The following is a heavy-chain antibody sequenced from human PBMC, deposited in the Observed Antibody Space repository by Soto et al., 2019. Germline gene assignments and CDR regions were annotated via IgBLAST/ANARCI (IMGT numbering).Heavy chain of an antibody. CDR2: IIPILGIA. V-gene: IGHV1-69*02. J-gene: IGHJ6*03. CDR3: AGGDGPNYYYYMDV. CDR1: GGTLSSYT. D-gene: IGHD3-16*01. Sequence: SVKVSCKASGGTLSSYTISWVRQAPGQGLEWMGRIIPILGIANYAQKFQGRVTITADKSTSTAYMELSSLRSEDTAVYYCAGGDGPNYYYYMDVWGKGTTVTVLL.